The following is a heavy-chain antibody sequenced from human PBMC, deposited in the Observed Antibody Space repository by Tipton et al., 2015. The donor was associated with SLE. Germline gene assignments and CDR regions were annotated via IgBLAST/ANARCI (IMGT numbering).Heavy chain of an antibody. CDR3: ARHPTYFDY. V-gene: IGHV4-59*08. Sequence: TLSLTCTVSGGSISSYWWNWIRQPPGKGLEWIGHIYYSGSSNHNPSLKSRVIISLDTSKNQFSLRLSSVTAADTAVYYCARHPTYFDYWGQGTLVTVSS. J-gene: IGHJ4*02. CDR1: GGSISSYW. CDR2: IYYSGSS.